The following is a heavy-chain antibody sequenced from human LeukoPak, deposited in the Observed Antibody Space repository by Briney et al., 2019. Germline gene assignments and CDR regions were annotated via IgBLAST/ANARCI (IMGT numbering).Heavy chain of an antibody. D-gene: IGHD1-26*01. CDR2: FDPEDGET. J-gene: IGHJ4*02. CDR3: ATGSIVGDYTDLDY. CDR1: GYTLTELS. Sequence: ASVKVSCKVSGYTLTELSMHWVRQAPGKGLEWMGGFDPEDGETIYAQKFQGRVTMTEETSTDTAYMELSSLRSEDTAVYYCATGSIVGDYTDLDYWGQGTLVTVSS. V-gene: IGHV1-24*01.